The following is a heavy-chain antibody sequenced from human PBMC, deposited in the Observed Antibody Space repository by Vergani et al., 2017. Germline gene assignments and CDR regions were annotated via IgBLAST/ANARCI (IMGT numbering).Heavy chain of an antibody. D-gene: IGHD3-16*01. V-gene: IGHV3-9*01. J-gene: IGHJ2*01. CDR3: VKDNDYDADGPFDL. Sequence: EVQLVESGGGLVKPGGSLRLSCAASGFTFQAFAFHWVRQVSGRGLEWVSGIDRNYGVKNGNSFEGRFSISRDNAKKAVFLQMNNLRHEDTALYFCVKDNDYDADGPFDLWGRGTQVTVSS. CDR2: IDRNYGVK. CDR1: GFTFQAFA.